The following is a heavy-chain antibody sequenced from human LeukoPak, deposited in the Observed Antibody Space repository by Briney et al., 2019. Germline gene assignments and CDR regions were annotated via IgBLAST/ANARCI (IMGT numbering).Heavy chain of an antibody. CDR1: GFTFSNAW. CDR2: IKSKTDGGTT. D-gene: IGHD1-26*01. V-gene: IGHV3-15*01. Sequence: GGSLRLSCAASGFTFSNAWMTWVRQAPGKGLEWVGRIKSKTDGGTTDYAAPVKGRFTISRDDSKNTVYLQMNSLKNEDAAVYYCSKTSGRWDWGQGTLVTVSS. CDR3: SKTSGRWD. J-gene: IGHJ1*01.